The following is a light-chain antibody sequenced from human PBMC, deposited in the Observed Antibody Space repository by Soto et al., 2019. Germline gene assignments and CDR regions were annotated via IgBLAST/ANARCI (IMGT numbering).Light chain of an antibody. CDR3: QQFDKLIT. V-gene: IGKV3D-20*01. Sequence: EIVLTQSPATLSLSPGERATLSCGASQTISNNFLAWYQQRPGLAPRLLIYDASNRAAGIPDRFSGSGSGTDFTLTISRLEPEDFAVYYCQQFDKLITFGGGNKVDIK. J-gene: IGKJ4*01. CDR2: DAS. CDR1: QTISNNF.